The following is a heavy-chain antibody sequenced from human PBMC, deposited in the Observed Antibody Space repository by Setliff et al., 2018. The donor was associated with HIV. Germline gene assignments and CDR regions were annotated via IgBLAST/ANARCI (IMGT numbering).Heavy chain of an antibody. CDR3: ERVAHRLSGGSDY. D-gene: IGHD2-15*01. CDR1: GYTFTDFW. V-gene: IGHV1-2*02. CDR2: IDPDKGDT. J-gene: IGHJ4*02. Sequence: AASVKVSCKISGYTFTDFWIHWVRQAPGQGLESMGWIDPDKGDTGYAHNFQGRVIMTRDTSTSTVYMELHWLTSDDTAVYYCERVAHRLSGGSDYRGQGTQVTVSS.